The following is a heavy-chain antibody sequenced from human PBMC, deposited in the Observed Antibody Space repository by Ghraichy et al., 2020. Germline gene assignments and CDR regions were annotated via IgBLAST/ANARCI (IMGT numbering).Heavy chain of an antibody. CDR1: GGSISSYY. Sequence: GSLRLSCTVSGGSISSYYWNWIRQPPGRGLEWIGYIYYNGNTNYNPSLKSRVTISKDTSNNQFSLKLSSVTAADTAVYYCARAPPGTLRYYFDYWGQGTLVTVSS. V-gene: IGHV4-59*01. D-gene: IGHD3-10*01. J-gene: IGHJ4*02. CDR2: IYYNGNT. CDR3: ARAPPGTLRYYFDY.